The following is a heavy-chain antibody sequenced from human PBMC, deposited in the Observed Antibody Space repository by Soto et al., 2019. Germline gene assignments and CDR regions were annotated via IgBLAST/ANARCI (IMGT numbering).Heavy chain of an antibody. Sequence: SETLSLTCAVSGGSVNNDRWWSWVRQPPGKGLEWIGEIHSSGITNYNPSLKSRASIFVDKFKNQFSVKLTSVTAADTAVYFCAGQWSAGYGAFDPWGQGTLVTVSS. V-gene: IGHV4-4*02. CDR1: GGSVNNDRW. J-gene: IGHJ5*02. CDR2: IHSSGIT. D-gene: IGHD3-9*01. CDR3: AGQWSAGYGAFDP.